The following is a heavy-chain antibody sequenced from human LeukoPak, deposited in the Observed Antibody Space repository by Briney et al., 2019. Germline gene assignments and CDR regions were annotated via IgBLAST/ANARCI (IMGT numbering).Heavy chain of an antibody. J-gene: IGHJ4*02. V-gene: IGHV3-23*01. D-gene: IGHD3-10*01. CDR3: AKAGGGFGQN. Sequence: PGGSLRLSCAASGFTFSNSAMSWFRQAPGKGLEWVSAISGSGSSTYYADSVKGRFTISRDNSKNTLYLQMNSLRAEDTAVYYCAKAGGGFGQNWGQGTLVTVSS. CDR2: ISGSGSST. CDR1: GFTFSNSA.